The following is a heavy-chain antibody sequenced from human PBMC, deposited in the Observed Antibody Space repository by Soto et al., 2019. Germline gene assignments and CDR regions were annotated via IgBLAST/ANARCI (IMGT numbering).Heavy chain of an antibody. V-gene: IGHV3-53*01. CDR1: GFSVSSDY. Sequence: GGSLRLSCAASGFSVSSDYMSWVRQAPGKGLEWVSLIYSGGDTYYADSVKGRFTISRDISSNTIYLHMTSLRADDTAIYYCTRAGSDPGNFYISNYYYYGVDVWSQGTTVTVSS. J-gene: IGHJ6*01. D-gene: IGHD3-10*01. CDR2: IYSGGDT. CDR3: TRAGSDPGNFYISNYYYYGVDV.